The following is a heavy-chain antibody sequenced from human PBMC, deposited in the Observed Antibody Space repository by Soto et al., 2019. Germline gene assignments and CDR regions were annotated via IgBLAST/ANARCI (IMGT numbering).Heavy chain of an antibody. Sequence: GGSLRLSCAASGFTFSSYWMSWVRQAPGKGLEWVANIKQDGSEKYYVDSVKGRFTISRDNAKNSLYLQMNSLRAEDTAVYCCAKVAYYDFWSGYSRKNYGMDVWGQGTTVTVSS. J-gene: IGHJ6*02. V-gene: IGHV3-7*03. CDR1: GFTFSSYW. CDR3: AKVAYYDFWSGYSRKNYGMDV. D-gene: IGHD3-3*01. CDR2: IKQDGSEK.